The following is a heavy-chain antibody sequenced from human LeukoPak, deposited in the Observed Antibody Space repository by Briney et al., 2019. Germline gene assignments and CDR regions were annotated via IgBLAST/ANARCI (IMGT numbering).Heavy chain of an antibody. Sequence: GGTLRLSCAASGFTFSSYWMSWVRQAPGKGLEWVANIKQDGSEKYYVDSVKGRLTISRDNAKNSLYLQMNSLRAEDTAVYYCARVTLFGRNFDYWGQGTLVTVSS. J-gene: IGHJ4*02. CDR3: ARVTLFGRNFDY. CDR2: IKQDGSEK. D-gene: IGHD2-21*01. CDR1: GFTFSSYW. V-gene: IGHV3-7*01.